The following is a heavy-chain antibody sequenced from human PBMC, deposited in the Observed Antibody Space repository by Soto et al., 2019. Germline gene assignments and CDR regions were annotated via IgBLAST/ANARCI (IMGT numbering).Heavy chain of an antibody. D-gene: IGHD2-8*02. V-gene: IGHV5-51*01. CDR3: ASAVLVTSTMNYFDL. J-gene: IGHJ4*02. CDR2: IYPDDSDT. CDR1: GYSFSNFW. Sequence: GESLKISCQASGYSFSNFWIAWVRQMPGEGLELLGIIYPDDSDTRYSPSFLGQVTISDDKSINTTYLQWSSLKASDTAIYFCASAVLVTSTMNYFDLWGQGTLVTVSS.